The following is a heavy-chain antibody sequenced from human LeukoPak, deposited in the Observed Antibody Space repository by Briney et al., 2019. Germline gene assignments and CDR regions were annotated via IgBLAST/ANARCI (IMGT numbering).Heavy chain of an antibody. J-gene: IGHJ4*02. V-gene: IGHV1-46*01. CDR2: INPSGGST. CDR1: GGTFSSYA. Sequence: ASVKVSCKASGGTFSSYAISWVRQAPGQGLEWMGIINPSGGSTSYAQKFQGRVTMTRDTSTSTVYMELSSLRSEDTAVYYCGIGWYDTDFDYWGQGTLVTVSS. CDR3: GIGWYDTDFDY. D-gene: IGHD6-19*01.